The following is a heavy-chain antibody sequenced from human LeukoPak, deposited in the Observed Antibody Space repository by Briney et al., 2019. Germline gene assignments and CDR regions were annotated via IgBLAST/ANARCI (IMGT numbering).Heavy chain of an antibody. CDR3: ARGSSSNIPYNWFDP. J-gene: IGHJ5*02. CDR2: INHSGST. Sequence: PSETLSLTCAVYGGSFSGYYWSWLRQPPGKGLEWIGEINHSGSTNYNPSLKSRVTIAVDTSKSQFSLKLSSVTAADTAVYYCARGSSSNIPYNWFDPWGQGTLVTVSS. D-gene: IGHD2-2*01. CDR1: GGSFSGYY. V-gene: IGHV4-34*01.